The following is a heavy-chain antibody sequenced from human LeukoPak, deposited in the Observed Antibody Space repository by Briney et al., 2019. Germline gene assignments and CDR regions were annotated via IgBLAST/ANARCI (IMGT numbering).Heavy chain of an antibody. Sequence: SETLSLTCAVYGGSFSGYYWSWIRQPPGKGLEWIGEINHSGSTNYNPSLKSRVTISVDTSKNQFSLKLSSVTAADTAVYYCARGEWLRSWLDYWGQGTLVTVSS. D-gene: IGHD5-12*01. J-gene: IGHJ4*02. CDR2: INHSGST. CDR3: ARGEWLRSWLDY. CDR1: GGSFSGYY. V-gene: IGHV4-34*01.